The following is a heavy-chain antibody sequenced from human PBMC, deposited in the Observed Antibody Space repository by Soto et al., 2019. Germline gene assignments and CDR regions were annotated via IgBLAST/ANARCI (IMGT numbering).Heavy chain of an antibody. J-gene: IGHJ4*02. Sequence: PGGSLRLSCAASGFTFSSYGMHWVRQAPGKGLEWVAVIWYDGSNKYYADSVKGRFTISRDNSKNTLYLQMNSLRAEDTAVYYCARDGRTAMAHYFDYWGQGTLVTVSS. CDR3: ARDGRTAMAHYFDY. CDR2: IWYDGSNK. V-gene: IGHV3-33*01. D-gene: IGHD5-18*01. CDR1: GFTFSSYG.